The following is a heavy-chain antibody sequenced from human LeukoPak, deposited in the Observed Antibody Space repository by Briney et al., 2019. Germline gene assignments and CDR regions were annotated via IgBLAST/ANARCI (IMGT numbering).Heavy chain of an antibody. CDR3: AKDKYPYYYGSGSYYYGLDV. CDR2: ISGGGGDT. V-gene: IGHV3-23*01. Sequence: PGGSLRLSCAASGLSFSNYAMSWVRQAPGKGLEWVSSISGGGGDTNYVDSVKGRLTISRDNSKSTLYLQMNSLRAEDTAIYYCAKDKYPYYYGSGSYYYGLDVWGKGTTVTVSS. CDR1: GLSFSNYA. D-gene: IGHD3-10*01. J-gene: IGHJ6*04.